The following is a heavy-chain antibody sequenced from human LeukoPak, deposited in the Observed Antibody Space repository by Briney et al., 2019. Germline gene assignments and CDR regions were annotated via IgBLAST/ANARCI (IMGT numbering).Heavy chain of an antibody. Sequence: PGGSLRLSCAASGFTFGTFAMTWVRQAPGKRPEWVSSITNSGSSTYYADSVRGRFTISRDNSKNTLYLQMFGLRAEDTAVYFCAKYIFSSTPYFDYRGQGTLVTVSS. CDR1: GFTFGTFA. CDR2: ITNSGSST. CDR3: AKYIFSSTPYFDY. D-gene: IGHD6-13*01. V-gene: IGHV3-23*01. J-gene: IGHJ4*02.